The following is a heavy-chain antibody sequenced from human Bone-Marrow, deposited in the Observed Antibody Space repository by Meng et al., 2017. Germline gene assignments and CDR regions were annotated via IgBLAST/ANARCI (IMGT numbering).Heavy chain of an antibody. J-gene: IGHJ3*02. D-gene: IGHD3-22*01. Sequence: GESLKISCKGSGYSFTSYWIGWVRQMPGKGLEWTGIIYPGDSDTRYSPSFQGQVTISADKSISTAYLQWSSLKASDTAMYYCARLPITMIVVVITGAFDIWGQGTMVTVSS. CDR1: GYSFTSYW. V-gene: IGHV5-51*01. CDR2: IYPGDSDT. CDR3: ARLPITMIVVVITGAFDI.